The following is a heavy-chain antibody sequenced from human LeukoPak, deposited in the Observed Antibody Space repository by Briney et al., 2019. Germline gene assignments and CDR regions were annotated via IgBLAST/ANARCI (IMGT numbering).Heavy chain of an antibody. J-gene: IGHJ5*02. CDR3: ARDLTYDSSGYYPNWFDP. CDR2: IIPIFGTA. D-gene: IGHD3-22*01. CDR1: GGTFSSYA. V-gene: IGHV1-69*05. Sequence: SVKVSCKASGGTFSSYAISWVRQAPGQGLEWMGGIIPIFGTANYAQKLQGRVTMTTDTSTSTAYMELRSLRSDDTAVYYCARDLTYDSSGYYPNWFDPWGQGTLVTVSS.